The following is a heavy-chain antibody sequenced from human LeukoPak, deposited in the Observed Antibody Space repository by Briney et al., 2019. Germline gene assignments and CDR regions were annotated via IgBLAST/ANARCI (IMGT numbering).Heavy chain of an antibody. D-gene: IGHD3-10*01. Sequence: ASVKVSCKASQYTFTDYAVHWVRQAPGQGLEWMGWINAGNGKTKYSQSFQGRVTITRDTSATTAYVELSSLTSEDTAVYYCARGRRTDVARGSYYFDYWGQGTLVSVSS. CDR2: INAGNGKT. V-gene: IGHV1-3*01. J-gene: IGHJ4*02. CDR3: ARGRRTDVARGSYYFDY. CDR1: QYTFTDYA.